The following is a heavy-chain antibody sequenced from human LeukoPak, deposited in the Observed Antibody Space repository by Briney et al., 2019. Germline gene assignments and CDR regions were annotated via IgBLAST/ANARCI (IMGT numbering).Heavy chain of an antibody. Sequence: GGSLRLFCAASGFTFSSYWMSWVRQAPGKGLEWVANIKQDGSEKYYVDSVKGRFTISRDNAKNSLYLQMNSLRAEDTAAYYCARDDSWSGYWGPHAFDIWGQGTMVTVSS. CDR3: ARDDSWSGYWGPHAFDI. CDR2: IKQDGSEK. CDR1: GFTFSSYW. V-gene: IGHV3-7*01. D-gene: IGHD3-3*01. J-gene: IGHJ3*02.